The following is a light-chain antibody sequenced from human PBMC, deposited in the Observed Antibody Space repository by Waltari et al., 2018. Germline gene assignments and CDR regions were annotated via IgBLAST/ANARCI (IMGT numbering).Light chain of an antibody. CDR2: LGS. CDR1: QSLRYSNGYNY. J-gene: IGKJ3*01. V-gene: IGKV2-28*01. CDR3: MQALQNPFT. Sequence: DIVMTQSPLSLPVTPGEPASISCRSSQSLRYSNGYNYLDWYLQKPGQSPQLLIYLGSNRASGVPDRFSGSVSGTDFTLRISRVEAEDVGVYYCMQALQNPFTFGPGTKVDIK.